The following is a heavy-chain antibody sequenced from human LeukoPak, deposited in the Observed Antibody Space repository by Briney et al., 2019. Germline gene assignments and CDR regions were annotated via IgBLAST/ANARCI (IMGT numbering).Heavy chain of an antibody. J-gene: IGHJ4*02. CDR1: GFTFSNAW. CDR3: VAGKEI. Sequence: GGSLRLSCAASGFTFSNAWMSWVRQAPGKGLEWVAMIKQGGSEKYYVDSVKGRFTISRDNAKNSLYLQMNSLRAEDTAVYYCVAGKEIWGQGTLVTVSS. V-gene: IGHV3-7*02. CDR2: IKQGGSEK. D-gene: IGHD6-19*01.